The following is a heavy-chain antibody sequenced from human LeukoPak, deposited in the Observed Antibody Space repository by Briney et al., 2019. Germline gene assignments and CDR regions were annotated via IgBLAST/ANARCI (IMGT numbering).Heavy chain of an antibody. Sequence: PGGSLRLSCAASGFTFSSYAMSWVRQAPGKGLEWVSAISGSGGSTYYADSVKGRFTISRDNSKNTLYLQMNSLRAEDTAVYYCAKPLEDIVLMVYASDYWGQGTLVTVSS. CDR3: AKPLEDIVLMVYASDY. D-gene: IGHD2-8*01. V-gene: IGHV3-23*01. CDR1: GFTFSSYA. CDR2: ISGSGGST. J-gene: IGHJ4*02.